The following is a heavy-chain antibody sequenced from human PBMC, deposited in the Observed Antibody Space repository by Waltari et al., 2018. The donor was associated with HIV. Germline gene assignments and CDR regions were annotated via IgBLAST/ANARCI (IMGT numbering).Heavy chain of an antibody. CDR1: GGSFSGYY. J-gene: IGHJ4*02. CDR2: INHSGST. CDR3: AQSSGWGKGYFDY. V-gene: IGHV4-34*01. Sequence: QVQLQQWGAGLLKPSETLSLTCAVYGGSFSGYYWSWIRQPPGKGLEWIGEINHSGSTNYNPSLKSRVTISVDTSKNQFSLKLSSVTAADTTVYYCAQSSGWGKGYFDYWGQGTLVTVSS. D-gene: IGHD6-19*01.